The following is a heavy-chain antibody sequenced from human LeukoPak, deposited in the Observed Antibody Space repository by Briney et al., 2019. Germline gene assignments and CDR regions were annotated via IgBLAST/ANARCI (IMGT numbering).Heavy chain of an antibody. CDR2: VYFSGIT. CDR1: DDSIRTHY. D-gene: IGHD2-21*01. CDR3: ARTARLPDS. V-gene: IGHV4-4*09. J-gene: IGHJ4*02. Sequence: SETLSLTCAVSDDSIRTHYWSWIRQPPGKGLECIGYVYFSGITNYNPSLKSRVTMSVNTSKNQLSLKLSSVTAADTAVYYCARTARLPDSWGQGTLVTVSS.